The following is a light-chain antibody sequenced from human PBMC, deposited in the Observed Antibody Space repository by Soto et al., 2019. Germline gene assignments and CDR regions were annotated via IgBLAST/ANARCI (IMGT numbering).Light chain of an antibody. CDR3: AACDDSLNGVV. CDR1: SSNIGSNT. J-gene: IGLJ2*01. V-gene: IGLV1-44*01. CDR2: SNN. Sequence: QSVLTQPPSASGTPGQRVTISCSGSSSNIGSNTVNWYQQLPGTAPKLLIYSNNQRPSGVPDRFSGSKSGTSASLAISGLQSEDEAVYYSAACDDSLNGVVFDGGTKLTVL.